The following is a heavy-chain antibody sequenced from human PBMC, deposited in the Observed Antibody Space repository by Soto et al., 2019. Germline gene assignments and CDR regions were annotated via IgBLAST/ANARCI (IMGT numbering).Heavy chain of an antibody. CDR1: GFTFSSYW. Sequence: GGSLRLSCAASGFTFSSYWMHWVRQAPGKGLVWVSHINSDGSSTSYADSVKGRFTISRDNAKNTLYLQMNSLRAEDTAVYYCATFSSSFFAWDYWGQGPLVTL. D-gene: IGHD6-6*01. V-gene: IGHV3-74*01. J-gene: IGHJ4*02. CDR3: ATFSSSFFAWDY. CDR2: INSDGSST.